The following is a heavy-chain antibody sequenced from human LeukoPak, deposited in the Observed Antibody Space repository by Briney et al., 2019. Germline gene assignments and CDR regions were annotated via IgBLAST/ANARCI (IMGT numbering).Heavy chain of an antibody. V-gene: IGHV3-48*01. J-gene: IGHJ4*02. Sequence: GGSLRLSCAASGFTFSSYSMNWVRQAPGKGLEWVSYISSSSSTIHYADSVKGRFTISRDNAKNSLYLQMNSLRAEDTAVYYCAKSMRGWYPYYDYWGQGTLVTVSS. D-gene: IGHD6-19*01. CDR2: ISSSSSTI. CDR1: GFTFSSYS. CDR3: AKSMRGWYPYYDY.